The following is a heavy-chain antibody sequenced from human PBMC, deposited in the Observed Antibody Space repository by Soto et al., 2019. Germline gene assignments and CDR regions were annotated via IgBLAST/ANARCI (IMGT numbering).Heavy chain of an antibody. Sequence: SATLSLTCAVSGGSFTSNNWWTWVRQPPGQGLEWIGEIYRTGSTNYNPALKSRVTISLDKSENQFSLKVTSLTAADTAVYYCASRDPGTSVDYWGQGTLVTVSS. D-gene: IGHD1-7*01. CDR2: IYRTGST. J-gene: IGHJ4*02. CDR1: GGSFTSNNW. CDR3: ASRDPGTSVDY. V-gene: IGHV4-4*02.